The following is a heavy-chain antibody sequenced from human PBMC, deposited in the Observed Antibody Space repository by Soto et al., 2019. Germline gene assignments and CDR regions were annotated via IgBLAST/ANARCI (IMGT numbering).Heavy chain of an antibody. CDR1: GGSISSSSYY. V-gene: IGHV4-39*01. Sequence: QLQLQESGPGLVKPSETLSLTCTVSGGSISSSSYYWGWIRQPPGKGLEWIGSIYYSGSTYYNPSLKGRVTISVDTSKNRFSLKLSSVTAADTAVYYCARSPAIYGDYVFWGQGTLVTVSS. D-gene: IGHD4-17*01. J-gene: IGHJ4*02. CDR2: IYYSGST. CDR3: ARSPAIYGDYVF.